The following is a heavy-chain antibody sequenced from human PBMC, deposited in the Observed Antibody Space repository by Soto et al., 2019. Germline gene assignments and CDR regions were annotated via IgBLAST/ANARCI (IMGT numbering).Heavy chain of an antibody. V-gene: IGHV1-18*01. CDR2: ISAYNGNT. D-gene: IGHD2-15*01. J-gene: IGHJ3*02. CDR3: ARGNTVVTAAGAFDI. CDR1: GYTFTNFG. Sequence: ASVKVSCKASGYTFTNFGISWVRQAPGQGLEWMGWISAYNGNTNYAQKFQGRVTMTTDTSTSTAYMELRSLRSDDTAVYYCARGNTVVTAAGAFDIWGQGTMVTVSS.